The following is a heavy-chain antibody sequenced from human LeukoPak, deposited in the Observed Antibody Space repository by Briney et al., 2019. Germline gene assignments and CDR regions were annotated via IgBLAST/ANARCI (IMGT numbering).Heavy chain of an antibody. CDR2: IYPGDSDT. CDR3: ARHRGYSYGLRAFDI. CDR1: GYSFTSYW. Sequence: GESLKISCKGSGYSFTSYWIGWVRQMPGKGLEWMGIIYPGDSDTRYSPSFQGQVTISADKSISTAYLQWSSLKASDTAMYYCARHRGYSYGLRAFDIWGQGTMVTVSS. J-gene: IGHJ3*02. D-gene: IGHD5-18*01. V-gene: IGHV5-51*01.